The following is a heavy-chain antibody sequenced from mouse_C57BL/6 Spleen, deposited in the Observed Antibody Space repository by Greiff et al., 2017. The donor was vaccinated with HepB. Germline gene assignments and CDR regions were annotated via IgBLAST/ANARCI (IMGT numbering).Heavy chain of an antibody. D-gene: IGHD1-1*01. CDR2: IHPNSGSI. Sequence: QVQLQQPGAELVKPGASVKLSCKASGYTFTSYWMHWVKQRPGQGLEWIGMIHPNSGSINYNEKFKSKATLTVDKSSSTAYMQLSSLTSEDSAVYYCASHYYGSSYGYFDVWGTGTTVTVSS. CDR3: ASHYYGSSYGYFDV. V-gene: IGHV1-64*01. CDR1: GYTFTSYW. J-gene: IGHJ1*03.